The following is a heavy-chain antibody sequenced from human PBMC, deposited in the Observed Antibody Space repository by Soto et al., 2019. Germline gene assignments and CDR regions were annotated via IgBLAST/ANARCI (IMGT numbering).Heavy chain of an antibody. D-gene: IGHD2-15*01. CDR3: ARVPNRLGYCSGGSCYGFEY. V-gene: IGHV1-69*13. Sequence: SVKVSCKASGGTFNSYAISWVRQAPGQGLEWMGGIIPIFGTANYAQKFQGRVTITADESTSTAYMELSSLRSEDTAVYYCARVPNRLGYCSGGSCYGFEYWGQGTLVTVSS. J-gene: IGHJ4*02. CDR2: IIPIFGTA. CDR1: GGTFNSYA.